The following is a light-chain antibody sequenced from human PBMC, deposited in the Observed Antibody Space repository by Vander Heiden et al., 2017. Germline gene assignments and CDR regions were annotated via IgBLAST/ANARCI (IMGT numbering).Light chain of an antibody. Sequence: EIVLTQSPGTLSLSPGERATLSCSASQSVSSSYLAWYQQKPGQAPRLLSYGAASRATGIPDRFSGSGSGTDFTLTISRLETEDFAVYYCQQYGSSPWTFGQGTKVEIK. CDR1: QSVSSSY. V-gene: IGKV3-20*01. CDR2: GAA. CDR3: QQYGSSPWT. J-gene: IGKJ1*01.